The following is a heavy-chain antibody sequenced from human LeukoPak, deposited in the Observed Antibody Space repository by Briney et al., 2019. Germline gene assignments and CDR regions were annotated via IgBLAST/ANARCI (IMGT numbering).Heavy chain of an antibody. CDR3: ATFLGVVIRVLEI. V-gene: IGHV3-48*03. J-gene: IGHJ3*02. D-gene: IGHD3-3*01. CDR1: GFTFSTYE. CDR2: ISSSGSTK. Sequence: PGGSLRLSCGASGFTFSTYEMNWVRQAPGKGLEWVSYISSSGSTKYYAESVKGRFTISRDNAKNSLYLQMRSLRAEDTAVYYCATFLGVVIRVLEIGGQGKMVTVS.